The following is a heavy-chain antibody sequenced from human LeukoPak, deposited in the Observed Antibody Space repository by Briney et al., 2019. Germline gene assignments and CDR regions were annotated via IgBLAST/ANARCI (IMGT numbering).Heavy chain of an antibody. Sequence: GESLKISCKGSGYSFTTHWIGWVRQMPGKGLEWMGIIYPGDSDTRYSPSFQGQVTISADKSISTAYLQWGSLKASDTAMYYCAVSYDILTGYFGRVDYWGQGTLVTVSS. CDR3: AVSYDILTGYFGRVDY. CDR2: IYPGDSDT. V-gene: IGHV5-51*01. J-gene: IGHJ4*02. D-gene: IGHD3-9*01. CDR1: GYSFTTHW.